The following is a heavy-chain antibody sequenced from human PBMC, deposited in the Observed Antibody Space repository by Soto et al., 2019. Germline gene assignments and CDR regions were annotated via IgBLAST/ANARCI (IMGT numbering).Heavy chain of an antibody. D-gene: IGHD2-21*02. J-gene: IGHJ4*02. V-gene: IGHV5-51*01. CDR2: IYPGDSDT. CDR1: GYSFTSYW. CDR3: ATHGCGSDCHSDY. Sequence: EVQLVQSGAEVKKPGESLKISCKGSGYSFTSYWIGWVRQMPVKGLEWVGIIYPGDSDTRYSPSFQGQVTISADKSITTAYPQWSTLKASDTAMYYCATHGCGSDCHSDYWGQGTPVTVSS.